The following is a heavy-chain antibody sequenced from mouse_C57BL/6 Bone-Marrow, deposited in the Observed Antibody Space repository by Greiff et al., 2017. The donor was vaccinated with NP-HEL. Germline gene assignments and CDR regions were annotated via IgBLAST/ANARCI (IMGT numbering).Heavy chain of an antibody. D-gene: IGHD2-5*01. Sequence: VQLQQPGAELVKPGASVKLSCKASGYTFTSYWMHWVKQRPGRGLEWIGRIDPNSGGTKYNEKFKSKATLTVDKPSSTAHMQLSSLTSEDSAVYYCARIYYSNYGYFDYWGQGTTLTVSS. CDR2: IDPNSGGT. J-gene: IGHJ2*01. V-gene: IGHV1-72*01. CDR1: GYTFTSYW. CDR3: ARIYYSNYGYFDY.